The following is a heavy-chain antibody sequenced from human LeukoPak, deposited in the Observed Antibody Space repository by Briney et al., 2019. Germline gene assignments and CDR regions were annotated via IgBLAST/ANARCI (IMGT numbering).Heavy chain of an antibody. D-gene: IGHD5-12*01. Sequence: GESLKISCQGIGYMFTNYWLGWVRHMPGKRLEWMGIIYPGDSDARYSPSFQGQITISVDKSINTAYLQWSSLKASDTAMYYCARHSFMNDYESPSDIWGQGTLVTVSS. V-gene: IGHV5-51*01. CDR3: ARHSFMNDYESPSDI. CDR2: IYPGDSDA. CDR1: GYMFTNYW. J-gene: IGHJ4*02.